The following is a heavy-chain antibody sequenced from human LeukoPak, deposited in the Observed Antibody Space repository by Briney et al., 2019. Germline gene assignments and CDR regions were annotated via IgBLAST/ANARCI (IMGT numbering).Heavy chain of an antibody. CDR3: ARDAGDSFDI. CDR1: AFTITIYY. V-gene: IGHV1-2*02. CDR2: INPSTGAT. J-gene: IGHJ3*02. Sequence: ASVKVSCKACAFTITIYYMHWLRQAPGQGPEWMGWINPSTGATKSAQKFQGRVTMTVDTSISTVYMELSSLTSDDRAVYYCARDAGDSFDIWGQGTMVTVSS. D-gene: IGHD2-21*01.